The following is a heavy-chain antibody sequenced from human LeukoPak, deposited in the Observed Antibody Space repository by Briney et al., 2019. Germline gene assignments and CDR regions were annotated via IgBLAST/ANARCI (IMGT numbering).Heavy chain of an antibody. V-gene: IGHV3-23*01. CDR3: AKDFVQQLVPDY. CDR1: GFTFRSYV. Sequence: GGSLRLSCAASGFTFRSYVMSWVRQAPGKGLEWVSAISGSGGSTYYADSVKGRFTISRDNSKNTLYLQMNSLRAEDTAVYYCAKDFVQQLVPDYWGQGTLVTVSS. D-gene: IGHD6-13*01. J-gene: IGHJ4*02. CDR2: ISGSGGST.